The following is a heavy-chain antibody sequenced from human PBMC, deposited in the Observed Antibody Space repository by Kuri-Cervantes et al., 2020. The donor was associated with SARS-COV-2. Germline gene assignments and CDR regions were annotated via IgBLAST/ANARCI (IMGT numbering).Heavy chain of an antibody. Sequence: SETLSLTCKVSGGSVSSGSYFWSWIRQPPGNGLEWIGYIYYSGSTYYNPSLKSRVTISVGTSKNQFSLKLSSVTAADTAVYYCAREANTFDYWGQGTLVTVSS. J-gene: IGHJ4*02. CDR2: IYYSGST. CDR3: AREANTFDY. D-gene: IGHD2-8*01. CDR1: GGSVSSGSYF. V-gene: IGHV4-30-4*08.